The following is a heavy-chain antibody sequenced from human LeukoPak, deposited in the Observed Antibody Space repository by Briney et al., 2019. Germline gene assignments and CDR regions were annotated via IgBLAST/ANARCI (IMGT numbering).Heavy chain of an antibody. CDR2: ISYDGSNE. D-gene: IGHD5-18*01. V-gene: IGHV3-30*04. Sequence: GGSLRLSCAASGLIFSSYAMHWVRQAPGKGLEWVAVISYDGSNEYYADSVKGRFTISRDNSKNTLYLQMNNLRAEDTAVYYCARDLDYRGFIQLWLGAFDIWGQGTMVTVSS. J-gene: IGHJ3*02. CDR3: ARDLDYRGFIQLWLGAFDI. CDR1: GLIFSSYA.